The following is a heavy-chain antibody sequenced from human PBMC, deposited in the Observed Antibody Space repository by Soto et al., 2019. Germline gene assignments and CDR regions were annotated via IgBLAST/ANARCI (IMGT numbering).Heavy chain of an antibody. Sequence: SETLSLTCAVYGGSFSGYYWSWIRQPPGKGLEWIGEINHSGSTNYNPSLKSRVTISVDTSKNQFSLKLSSVTAADTAVYYCARGRHCSGGSCQSSYYYYYMDVWGKGTTVTVSS. CDR3: ARGRHCSGGSCQSSYYYYYMDV. CDR2: INHSGST. J-gene: IGHJ6*03. CDR1: GGSFSGYY. V-gene: IGHV4-34*01. D-gene: IGHD2-15*01.